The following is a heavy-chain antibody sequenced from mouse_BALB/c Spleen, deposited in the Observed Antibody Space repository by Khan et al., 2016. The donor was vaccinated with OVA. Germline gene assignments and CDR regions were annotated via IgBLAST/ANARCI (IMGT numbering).Heavy chain of an antibody. D-gene: IGHD1-1*01. CDR1: GYTFINYW. Sequence: VELVESGAELAKPGASVKMSCKASGYTFINYWILWVKQRPGQGLEWIGYINPSIGYTENNPNFKDKATLTAANSSSTAYMQLSSLTSEDSAVYYCARRGLRWYFDDWGEGTTLTVSS. V-gene: IGHV1-7*01. J-gene: IGHJ2*01. CDR3: ARRGLRWYFDD. CDR2: INPSIGYT.